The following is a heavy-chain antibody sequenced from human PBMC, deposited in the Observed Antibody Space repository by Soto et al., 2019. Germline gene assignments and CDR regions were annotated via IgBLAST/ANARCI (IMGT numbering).Heavy chain of an antibody. D-gene: IGHD1-1*01. J-gene: IGHJ4*02. CDR3: ARASSVQLTRHQQY. CDR2: IYYSGST. V-gene: IGHV4-59*01. CDR1: GGSISSYY. Sequence: SETLSLTCTVSGGSISSYYWSWIRQPPGKGLEWIGYIYYSGSTNYNPSLKSRVTISVDTSKNQFSLKLSSVTAADTAVYYCARASSVQLTRHQQYWGQGTLVTVSS.